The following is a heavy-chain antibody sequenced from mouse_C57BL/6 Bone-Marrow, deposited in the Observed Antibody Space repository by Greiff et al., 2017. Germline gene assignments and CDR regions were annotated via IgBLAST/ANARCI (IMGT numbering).Heavy chain of an antibody. Sequence: QVQLQQPGAELVKPGASVKVSCKASGYTFTSYWMHWVKQRPGQGLEWIGRIHPSDSDTNYNQKFKGKATLTVDKSSSTAYMQLSSLTSENSAVYYCAIGDFITTPYYFDDWGQGTTLTVSS. J-gene: IGHJ2*01. CDR2: IHPSDSDT. D-gene: IGHD1-1*01. CDR1: GYTFTSYW. V-gene: IGHV1-74*01. CDR3: AIGDFITTPYYFDD.